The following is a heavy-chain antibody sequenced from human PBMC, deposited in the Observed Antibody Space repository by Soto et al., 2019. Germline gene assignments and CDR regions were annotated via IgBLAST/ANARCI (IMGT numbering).Heavy chain of an antibody. CDR3: AKDVHYDSSGGIDH. V-gene: IGHV3-23*01. Sequence: EVRLLESGGGLEQPGGSLRLTCTTSGFTFDNFAMSWVRQAPGRGLEWVSAISGGGGGTYYADSVKGRFIISRDNSKNTVYLQVHGLRPDDTAVYYCAKDVHYDSSGGIDHGGQGTLVTVSS. CDR1: GFTFDNFA. CDR2: ISGGGGGT. D-gene: IGHD3-22*01. J-gene: IGHJ4*02.